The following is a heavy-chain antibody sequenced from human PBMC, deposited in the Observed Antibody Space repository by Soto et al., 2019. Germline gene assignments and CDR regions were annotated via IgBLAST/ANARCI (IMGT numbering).Heavy chain of an antibody. CDR3: AKSPVPLAVAGIYFQH. CDR2: ISGSGGST. V-gene: IGHV3-23*01. Sequence: GGSLRLSCAASGFTFSSYAMSWVRQAPGKGLEWVSAISGSGGSTYYADSVKGRFTISRDNSKNTLYLQMNSLRAEDTAVYYCAKSPVPLAVAGIYFQHWGQGTLVTVSS. CDR1: GFTFSSYA. D-gene: IGHD6-19*01. J-gene: IGHJ1*01.